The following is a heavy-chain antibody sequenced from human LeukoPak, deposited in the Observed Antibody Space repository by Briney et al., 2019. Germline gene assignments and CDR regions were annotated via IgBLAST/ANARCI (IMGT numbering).Heavy chain of an antibody. V-gene: IGHV3-11*01. J-gene: IGHJ4*02. Sequence: PGGSLRLSCATSGFNFGGHYMSWVRQAPGKGPEWISYISGNGRDIAYADSVKGRFTISRDNAKNLLHLQMNSLRVEDTAVYHCVRQAXRAGGXWGQGTXIAVXS. CDR3: VRQAXRAGGX. CDR2: ISGNGRDI. D-gene: IGHD6-13*01. CDR1: GFNFGGHY.